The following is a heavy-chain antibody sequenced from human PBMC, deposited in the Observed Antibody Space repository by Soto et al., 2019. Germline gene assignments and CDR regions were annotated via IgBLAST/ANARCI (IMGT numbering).Heavy chain of an antibody. J-gene: IGHJ6*02. CDR2: ISGSGGST. D-gene: IGHD3-3*01. Sequence: GGSLRLSCAASGFTFSSYAMSWVRQAPGKGLEWVSAISGSGGSTYYADSVKGRFTISRDNSKNTLYLQMNSLRAEDTAVYYCAKSSTPYDFWSGYSKYYYGMDVWGQGTTVTVSS. CDR1: GFTFSSYA. CDR3: AKSSTPYDFWSGYSKYYYGMDV. V-gene: IGHV3-23*01.